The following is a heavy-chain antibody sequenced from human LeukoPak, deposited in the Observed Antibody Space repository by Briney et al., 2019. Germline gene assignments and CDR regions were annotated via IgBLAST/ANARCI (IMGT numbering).Heavy chain of an antibody. Sequence: GGSLRLSCAVSGFTFSNYGMYWVRQAPGKGLEWVAVIWYDGSNKYYADSVKGRFTISRDNSKNTVYLQVNSLRAEDTAVYYCAREGMVRGAHCDYWGQGTLVTVSS. V-gene: IGHV3-33*01. CDR1: GFTFSNYG. D-gene: IGHD3-10*01. J-gene: IGHJ4*02. CDR3: AREGMVRGAHCDY. CDR2: IWYDGSNK.